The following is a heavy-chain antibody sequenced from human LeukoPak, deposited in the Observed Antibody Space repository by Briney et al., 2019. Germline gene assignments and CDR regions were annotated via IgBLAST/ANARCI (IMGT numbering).Heavy chain of an antibody. J-gene: IGHJ6*03. Sequence: MASETLSLTCAVYGGSFSGYYWSWIRQPPGKGLEWIGEINHSGSTNYNPSLKSRVTISVDTSKNQFSLKLSSVTAADTAVYYCARDAVVPAAMNYYYYYMDVWGKGTTVTISS. D-gene: IGHD2-2*01. CDR1: GGSFSGYY. CDR2: INHSGST. V-gene: IGHV4-34*01. CDR3: ARDAVVPAAMNYYYYYMDV.